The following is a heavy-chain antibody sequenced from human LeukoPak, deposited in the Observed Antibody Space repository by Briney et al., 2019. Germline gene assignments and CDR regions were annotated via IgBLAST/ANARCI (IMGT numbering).Heavy chain of an antibody. CDR3: AKDAVIVVVTAIRHPYFDY. Sequence: GGSLRLSCAASGFTFSSYAMSWVRQAPGNGLEWVSAISGSGGSTYYADSVKGRFTISRDNSKNTLYLQMNSLRAEDTAVYYCAKDAVIVVVTAIRHPYFDYWGQGTLVTVSS. J-gene: IGHJ4*02. D-gene: IGHD2-21*02. V-gene: IGHV3-23*01. CDR1: GFTFSSYA. CDR2: ISGSGGST.